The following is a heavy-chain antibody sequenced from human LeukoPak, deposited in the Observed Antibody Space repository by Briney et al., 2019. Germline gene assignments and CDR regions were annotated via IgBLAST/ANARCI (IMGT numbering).Heavy chain of an antibody. J-gene: IGHJ6*03. Sequence: VSVKVSCKASGYTFTSYDINWVRQATGQGLEWMGWMNPNSGNTGYAQKFQGRVTITRNTSISTAYMELSSLRSEDTAVYYCARGYKDIVVVPAASYRYYYYYIDVWGKGTTVTVSS. D-gene: IGHD2-2*01. V-gene: IGHV1-8*03. CDR3: ARGYKDIVVVPAASYRYYYYYIDV. CDR2: MNPNSGNT. CDR1: GYTFTSYD.